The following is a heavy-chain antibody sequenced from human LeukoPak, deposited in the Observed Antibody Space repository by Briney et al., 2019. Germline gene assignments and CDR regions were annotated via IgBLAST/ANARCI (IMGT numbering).Heavy chain of an antibody. J-gene: IGHJ4*02. Sequence: AGGSLRLSCTASGLTFGDYAMSWVRQAPGKGLECVGFIRRKAYGGTTQYAASVKGRFTISRDDSKSIAYLQMNSLKPEDTAVYYCTRAPDSDRGNYPRYSFAYWGQGTLVTVSS. V-gene: IGHV3-49*04. CDR1: GLTFGDYA. CDR3: TRAPDSDRGNYPRYSFAY. D-gene: IGHD1-26*01. CDR2: IRRKAYGGTT.